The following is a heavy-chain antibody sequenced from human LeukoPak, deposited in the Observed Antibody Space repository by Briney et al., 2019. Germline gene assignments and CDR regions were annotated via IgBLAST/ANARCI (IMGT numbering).Heavy chain of an antibody. V-gene: IGHV3-23*01. CDR2: ISDSGGST. Sequence: AGSLRLSCAASGFTFSNYAMSWVRQTPEKGLEWVSAISDSGGSTYYADSVKGRFTISRDNSKNTLYLQMNSLRAEDTAVYYCPYGAWSFSSWGQGTLVTVSS. D-gene: IGHD3-10*01. CDR1: GFTFSNYA. CDR3: PYGAWSFSS. J-gene: IGHJ4*02.